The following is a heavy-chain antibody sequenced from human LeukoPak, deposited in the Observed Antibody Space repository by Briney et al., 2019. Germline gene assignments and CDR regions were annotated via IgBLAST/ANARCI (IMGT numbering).Heavy chain of an antibody. CDR2: MNPNSGNT. CDR3: ARGAVVGATHWFDP. V-gene: IGHV1-8*01. Sequence: ASVKVSCKASGYTFTSYDINWVRQATGQGLEWMGWMNPNSGNTGYAQKFQGRVTMTRNTSISTAYMELSSLRSEDTAVYYCARGAVVGATHWFDPWGQGTLVTVSS. J-gene: IGHJ5*02. CDR1: GYTFTSYD. D-gene: IGHD1-26*01.